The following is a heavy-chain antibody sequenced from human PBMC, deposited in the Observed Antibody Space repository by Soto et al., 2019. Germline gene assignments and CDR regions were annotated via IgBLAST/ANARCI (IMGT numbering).Heavy chain of an antibody. D-gene: IGHD3-9*01. CDR3: ILTGYLQPKTFDY. CDR2: IYPGDSDT. CDR1: GYSFTSYW. V-gene: IGHV5-51*01. Sequence: GESLKISCKGSGYSFTSYWIGWVRQMPGKGLEWMGIIYPGDSDTRYSPSFQGQVTISADKSISTAYLQWSSLKASDTAMYYDILTGYLQPKTFDYWGQETLVTVSS. J-gene: IGHJ4*02.